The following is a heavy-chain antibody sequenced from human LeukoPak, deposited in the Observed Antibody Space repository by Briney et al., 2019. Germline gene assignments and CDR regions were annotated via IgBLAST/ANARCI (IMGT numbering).Heavy chain of an antibody. J-gene: IGHJ4*02. CDR1: GGSISSFY. D-gene: IGHD3-22*01. V-gene: IGHV4-4*07. CDR2: IYTSGST. Sequence: SETLSFTCTVSGGSISSFYWSWIRQPAGKGLEWIGRIYTSGSTNYNPSLKSRVTISVDTSKNQFSMKLSSVTAADTAVYYCARGVHDSSGYYYDYWGQGTLVTASS. CDR3: ARGVHDSSGYYYDY.